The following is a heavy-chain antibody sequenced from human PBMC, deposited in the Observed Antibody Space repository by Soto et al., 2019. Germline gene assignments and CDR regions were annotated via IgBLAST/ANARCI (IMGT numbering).Heavy chain of an antibody. Sequence: PGGSLRLSCAASGLIFSNYKMHWVRQAPGKGLVWVSRISTDGSITDYADSVKGRFTVSRDNAKNSLYLQMNSLRVEDTALYYCARDPAWGSLDYWGLGTLVTVSS. CDR3: ARDPAWGSLDY. V-gene: IGHV3-74*01. D-gene: IGHD7-27*01. CDR1: GLIFSNYK. J-gene: IGHJ4*02. CDR2: ISTDGSIT.